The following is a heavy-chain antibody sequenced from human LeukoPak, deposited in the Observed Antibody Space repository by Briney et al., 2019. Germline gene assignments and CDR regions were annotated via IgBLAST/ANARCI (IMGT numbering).Heavy chain of an antibody. Sequence: TSETLSLTCTVSGGSISSSSYYWGWIRQPPGKGLEWIGSIYYSGSTYYNPSLKSRVTISVDTSKNQFSLKLSPVTAADTAVYYCARLPESYDFWSGYYIPPDYWGQGTLVTVSS. CDR3: ARLPESYDFWSGYYIPPDY. CDR1: GGSISSSSYY. V-gene: IGHV4-39*01. CDR2: IYYSGST. D-gene: IGHD3-3*01. J-gene: IGHJ4*02.